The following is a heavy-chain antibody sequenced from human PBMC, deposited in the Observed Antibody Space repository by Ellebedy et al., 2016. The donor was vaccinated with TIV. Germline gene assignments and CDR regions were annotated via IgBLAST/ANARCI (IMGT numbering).Heavy chain of an antibody. CDR3: ARDYWDNDPFDI. CDR2: ISLGNHKI. J-gene: IGHJ3*02. D-gene: IGHD1-26*01. CDR1: GYSFTNYA. V-gene: IGHV1-3*01. Sequence: ASVKVSCKASGYSFTNYAIQWVRQAPGQRLEWMGWISLGNHKITYSQKFQDRHIISTDTSSTTTYMELSSLRSEDTAVYYCARDYWDNDPFDIWGQGTMVTVSS.